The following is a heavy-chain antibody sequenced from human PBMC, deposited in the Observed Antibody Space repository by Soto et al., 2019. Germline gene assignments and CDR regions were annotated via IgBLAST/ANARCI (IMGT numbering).Heavy chain of an antibody. CDR1: GEALGSGQSY. CDR2: TFVTGAT. V-gene: IGHV4-61*01. D-gene: IGHD3-10*01. J-gene: IGHJ6*02. CDR3: ARGRSDSAGSSFGRRMDV. Sequence: QVQLQESGPGLVKSSEALSLICFVSGEALGSGQSYWNWIRQAPGKGLEWIGQTFVTGATKYSASLKSRVTMSVDMSKGQISLTLTSVTAADSATYFCARGRSDSAGSSFGRRMDVWGQGTTVTVSS.